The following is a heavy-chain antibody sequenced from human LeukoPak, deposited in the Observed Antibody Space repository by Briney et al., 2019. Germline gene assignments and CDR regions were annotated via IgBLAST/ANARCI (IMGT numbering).Heavy chain of an antibody. D-gene: IGHD2-21*01. Sequence: SQTLSLTCAISGDSVVTNNVAWNWIRQSPSRGLEWLGRTYLRSKWYNEYAVSVKSRITINTYTSRNHFSLKLNAVIPEDTAVYYCTRGKYSGFDIWGQGTMVTVSS. CDR3: TRGKYSGFDI. CDR2: TYLRSKWYN. J-gene: IGHJ3*02. CDR1: GDSVVTNNVA. V-gene: IGHV6-1*01.